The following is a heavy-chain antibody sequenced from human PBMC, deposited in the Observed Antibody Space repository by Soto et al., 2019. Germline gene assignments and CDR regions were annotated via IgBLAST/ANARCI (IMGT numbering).Heavy chain of an antibody. CDR2: IYHSGST. CDR1: GGSISSGGYS. J-gene: IGHJ5*02. V-gene: IGHV4-30-2*01. CDR3: ARVPGP. Sequence: PSETLSLTCAVSGGSISSGGYSWSWIQQPPGKGLEWIGYIYHSGSTYYNPSLKSRVTISVDRSKNQFSLKLSSVTAADTAMYYCARVPGPWGQGTLVTVSS.